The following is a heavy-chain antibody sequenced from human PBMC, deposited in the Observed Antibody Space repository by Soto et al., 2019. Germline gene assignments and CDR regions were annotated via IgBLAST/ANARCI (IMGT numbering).Heavy chain of an antibody. Sequence: QITLKESGPTLVKPTQTLTLTCTFSGFSLSTSGVGVGWIRQPPGKALEWLALIYWDDDKRYSPSLKSRLTITKDTCKNQVVHTMTNMDPVDTATYYCAHIDYYGSGSPFDYWGQGTLVTVSS. CDR3: AHIDYYGSGSPFDY. V-gene: IGHV2-5*02. D-gene: IGHD3-10*01. CDR1: GFSLSTSGVG. CDR2: IYWDDDK. J-gene: IGHJ4*02.